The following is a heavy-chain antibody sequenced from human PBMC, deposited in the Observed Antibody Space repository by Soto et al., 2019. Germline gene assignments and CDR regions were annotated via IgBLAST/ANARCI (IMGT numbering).Heavy chain of an antibody. J-gene: IGHJ4*02. CDR1: GGTFRRDA. D-gene: IGHD1-1*01. V-gene: IGHV1-69*01. CDR2: ILPMFSTG. CDR3: ARDYTT. Sequence: QVQLVQSGAEVKTPGSSVKVSCKAAGGTFRRDAFSWVRQAPGQGLEWMGGILPMFSTGNYAQRFQDRVTITADESTSTVYMELSSLRTEDTAMYYCARDYTTWGQGTVVTVSS.